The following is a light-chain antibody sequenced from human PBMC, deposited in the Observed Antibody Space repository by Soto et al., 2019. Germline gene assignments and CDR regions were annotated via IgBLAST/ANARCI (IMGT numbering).Light chain of an antibody. J-gene: IGKJ4*01. CDR3: QQFSSYPLT. Sequence: EVVLTQSPGTLSLSPGARATLSCRASQFVSSTYLAWYQQRPGQAPRLLIYGASSRATGIPDRFSGGGSGTDFTLTISRLEPEDFAVYYCQQFSSYPLTFGGGTKVDIK. CDR1: QFVSSTY. V-gene: IGKV3-20*01. CDR2: GAS.